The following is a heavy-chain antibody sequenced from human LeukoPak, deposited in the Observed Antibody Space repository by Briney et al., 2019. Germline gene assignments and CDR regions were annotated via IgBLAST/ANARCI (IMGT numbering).Heavy chain of an antibody. V-gene: IGHV4-4*07. D-gene: IGHD3-22*01. CDR2: VSSSGFG. CDR1: GGSITGYY. J-gene: IGHJ4*02. CDR3: AREEFLHEIDSSGYFVY. Sequence: PSETLSLTCTVSGGSITGYYWNWIRQPAGQGLEWLGRVSSSGFGNYNPSLTSRVTMSVDTSKNQFSLKLTSLTAADTAVYYCAREEFLHEIDSSGYFVYWGQGTLVTVSS.